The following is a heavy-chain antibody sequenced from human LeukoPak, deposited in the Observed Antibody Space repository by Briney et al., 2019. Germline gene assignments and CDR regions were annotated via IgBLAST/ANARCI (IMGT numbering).Heavy chain of an antibody. CDR2: IHSTSGSI. Sequence: PGRSLRLSSAASGFTFSNYHMNGVRQAPGKGLECGSYIHSTSGSIHYADCVKGRFTISRDNAKNSLYLQMNSLSADDTAVYYCSRVVQDVTGADYWGQGALVIVSS. D-gene: IGHD2-21*02. CDR1: GFTFSNYH. J-gene: IGHJ4*02. CDR3: SRVVQDVTGADY. V-gene: IGHV3-48*01.